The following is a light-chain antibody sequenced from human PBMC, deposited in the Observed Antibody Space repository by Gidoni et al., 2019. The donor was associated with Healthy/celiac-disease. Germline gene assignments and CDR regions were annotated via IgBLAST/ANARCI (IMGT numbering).Light chain of an antibody. CDR2: GAS. J-gene: IGKJ2*01. CDR3: QQYNNWPPRYT. Sequence: EILMTQSPATLSVSPGERATLSCRASPSVSSNLAWYQQKPGQAPRLLIYGASTRATGIPARVSGSGSGTEFTLTISSLQSEDFAVYYCQQYNNWPPRYTFGQGTKLEIK. CDR1: PSVSSN. V-gene: IGKV3-15*01.